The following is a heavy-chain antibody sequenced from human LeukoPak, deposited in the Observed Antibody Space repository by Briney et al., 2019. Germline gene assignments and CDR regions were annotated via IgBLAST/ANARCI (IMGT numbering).Heavy chain of an antibody. D-gene: IGHD5-24*01. CDR2: INEDGSEK. CDR1: EFSFETYW. V-gene: IGHV3-7*01. Sequence: GGSLRLSCVALEFSFETYWMSWVRQARGKGPEWVANINEDGSEKHYVGSVRGRFTISRDNADNPLHLQMNSLRPEDMAVYYCARGETMDVWGKGTTVTVSS. CDR3: ARGETMDV. J-gene: IGHJ6*03.